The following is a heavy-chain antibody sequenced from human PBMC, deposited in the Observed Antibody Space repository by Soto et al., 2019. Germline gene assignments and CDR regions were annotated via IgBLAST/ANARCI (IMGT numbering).Heavy chain of an antibody. J-gene: IGHJ5*02. Sequence: VQLQESGPGLVKPSQTLSLTCTVSGGSISSGGYYWSWIRQHPGKGLEWIGYIYYSGSTYYNPSVESVVTISVAASKNHSALELSSVTAADTAVYYCARGSYSRSSFWFDPSGERTLVTVSS. D-gene: IGHD6-6*01. CDR1: GGSISSGGYY. CDR3: ARGSYSRSSFWFDP. CDR2: IYYSGST. V-gene: IGHV4-31*01.